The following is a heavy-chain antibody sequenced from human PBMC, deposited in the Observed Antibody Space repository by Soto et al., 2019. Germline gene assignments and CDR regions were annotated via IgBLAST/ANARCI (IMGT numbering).Heavy chain of an antibody. V-gene: IGHV1-8*01. CDR1: GYTFTSYD. D-gene: IGHD4-17*01. Sequence: ASVKVSCKASGYTFTSYDINWVRQATGQGLEWMGWMNPNSGNTGYAQKFQGRVTMTRNTSISTAYMELSSLSSVTAADTAVYYCARATDFYGGNFDAFDIWGQGTMVTVSS. CDR3: ARATDFYGGNFDAFDI. J-gene: IGHJ3*02. CDR2: MNPNSGNT.